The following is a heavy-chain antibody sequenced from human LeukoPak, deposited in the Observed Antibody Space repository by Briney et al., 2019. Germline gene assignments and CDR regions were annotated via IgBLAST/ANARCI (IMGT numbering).Heavy chain of an antibody. CDR2: IYYSGST. V-gene: IGHV4-38-2*01. CDR1: GYSISSGYY. D-gene: IGHD6-13*01. Sequence: PSETLSLTCAVSGYSISSGYYWGWIRQPPGKGLEWIGSIYYSGSTYYNPSLKSRVTISVDTSKNQFSLKLSSVTAADTAVYYCARQSSIAAVDNWFDPWGQGTLVTVSS. J-gene: IGHJ5*02. CDR3: ARQSSIAAVDNWFDP.